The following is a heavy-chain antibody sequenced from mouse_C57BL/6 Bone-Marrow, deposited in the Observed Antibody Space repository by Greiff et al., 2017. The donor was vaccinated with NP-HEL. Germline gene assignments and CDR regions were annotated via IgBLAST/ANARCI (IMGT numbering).Heavy chain of an antibody. D-gene: IGHD1-1*01. CDR1: GYSFTGYY. CDR2: INPNYGTT. CDR3: ARSGYYGRGAWFAY. Sequence: VQLQQSGPELVKPGASVKISCKASGYSFTGYYMNWVKQSHGKSLEWIGVINPNYGTTTYNQKFKGKATFTVDHSSSTAYMQLNSLTSEDSAVSYCARSGYYGRGAWFAYWGQGTLVTVSA. J-gene: IGHJ3*01. V-gene: IGHV1-39*01.